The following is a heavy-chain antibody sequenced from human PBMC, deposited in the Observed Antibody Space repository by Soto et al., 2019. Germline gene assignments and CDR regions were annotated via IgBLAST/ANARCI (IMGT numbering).Heavy chain of an antibody. V-gene: IGHV3-66*04. J-gene: IGHJ4*02. D-gene: IGHD3-10*01. CDR3: ARHDTGRGVSY. Sequence: EVQLVESGGGLVQPGGSLRLSCVVSGFTVSNNYMSWVRQAPGKGLEWVSVIYSGGSTSYINAVKGRFTISRDNSKTTVYLQMNSMRAEDTAVYYWARHDTGRGVSYWGQGTLVTVSS. CDR2: IYSGGST. CDR1: GFTVSNNY.